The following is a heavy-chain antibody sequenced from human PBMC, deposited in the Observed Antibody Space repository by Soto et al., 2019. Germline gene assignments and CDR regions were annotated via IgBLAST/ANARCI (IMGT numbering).Heavy chain of an antibody. V-gene: IGHV3-11*01. CDR1: GFRFSDYS. J-gene: IGHJ3*02. D-gene: IGHD2-15*01. Sequence: GGSRRLSCAASGFRFSDYSMSWIRQGPGRGLEWLSDMSGSGAFVNYADPVKGRFTISRDNAKNSLYLQMDSLRAEDTAVYYCARGGNLGYCSGATCYFDIWGQGTMVTVSS. CDR2: MSGSGAFV. CDR3: ARGGNLGYCSGATCYFDI.